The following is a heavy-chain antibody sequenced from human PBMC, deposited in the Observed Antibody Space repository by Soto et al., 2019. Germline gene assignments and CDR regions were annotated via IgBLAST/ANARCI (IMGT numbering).Heavy chain of an antibody. D-gene: IGHD6-6*01. CDR2: ISSSGSPI. CDR3: ARVGVNSSSSQSYYYGMDV. CDR1: GFTFRDYY. V-gene: IGHV3-11*01. Sequence: PGGTLRLSCAACGFTFRDYYMSWIRQAPGKGLEWASYISSSGSPIYYADSVKGRFTISRDNAKNSLYLQMNSLRAEDTAVYYCARVGVNSSSSQSYYYGMDVWGQGTTVTVSS. J-gene: IGHJ6*02.